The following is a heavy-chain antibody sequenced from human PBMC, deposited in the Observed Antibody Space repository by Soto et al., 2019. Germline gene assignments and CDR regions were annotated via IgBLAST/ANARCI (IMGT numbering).Heavy chain of an antibody. Sequence: GGSLRLSCAASGFTFSSYGMHWVSQAPGKGLKWVAVISYDGSNKYYADSVKGRFTISRDNSKNTLYLQMNSLRAEDTAVYYCAKDPNYDFWSGPQSSGMDVWGQGTTVTVSS. D-gene: IGHD3-3*01. J-gene: IGHJ6*02. CDR1: GFTFSSYG. CDR2: ISYDGSNK. CDR3: AKDPNYDFWSGPQSSGMDV. V-gene: IGHV3-30*18.